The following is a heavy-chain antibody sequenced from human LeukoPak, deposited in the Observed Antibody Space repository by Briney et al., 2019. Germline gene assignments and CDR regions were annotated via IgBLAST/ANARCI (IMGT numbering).Heavy chain of an antibody. D-gene: IGHD2-21*02. Sequence: PSETLSLTCTVSGGSISSGGYYWSWIRQHPGKGLEWIGYIYYSGSTYYNPSLKSRVTISVDTSKNQFSLKLSSVAAADTAVYYCARTYMTSARFDPWGQGTQVTVSS. CDR1: GGSISSGGYY. CDR2: IYYSGST. V-gene: IGHV4-31*03. CDR3: ARTYMTSARFDP. J-gene: IGHJ5*02.